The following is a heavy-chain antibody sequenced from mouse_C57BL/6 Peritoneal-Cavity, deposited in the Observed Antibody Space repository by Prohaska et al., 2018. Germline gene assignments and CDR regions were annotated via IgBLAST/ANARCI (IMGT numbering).Heavy chain of an antibody. CDR3: MRYGNYWYFDV. V-gene: IGHV11-2*01. J-gene: IGHJ1*03. CDR2: INSDGSAI. Sequence: EVQLLETGGGLVQPGGSRGLSCEGSGFTFSGFWMSWVRQTTGKTLEWIGDINSDGSAINYAPSIKDRFTIFRDNEKSTLYLQMSKVRSEDTATYFCMRYGNYWYFDVWGTGTTVTVSS. CDR1: GFTFSGFW. D-gene: IGHD2-1*01.